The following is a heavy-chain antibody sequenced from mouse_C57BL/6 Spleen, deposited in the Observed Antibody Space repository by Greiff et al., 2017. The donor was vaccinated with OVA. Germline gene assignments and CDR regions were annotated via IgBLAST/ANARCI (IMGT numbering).Heavy chain of an antibody. CDR1: GYTFTSYW. CDR2: IDPSDSYT. V-gene: IGHV1-50*01. Sequence: QVQLKQPGAELVKPGASVKLSCKASGYTFTSYWMQWVKQRPGQGLEWIGEIDPSDSYTNYNQKFKGKATLTVDTSSSTAYMQLSSLTSEDSAVYYCAKAGTEGYWGQGTTLTVSS. D-gene: IGHD4-1*01. J-gene: IGHJ2*01. CDR3: AKAGTEGY.